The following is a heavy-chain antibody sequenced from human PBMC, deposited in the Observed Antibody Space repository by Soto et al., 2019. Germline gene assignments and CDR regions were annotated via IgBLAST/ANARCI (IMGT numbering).Heavy chain of an antibody. CDR1: GGSVRDYH. Sequence: QVRLQESGPGLVKPSETLSLTCTVSGGSVRDYHWSWTRRSPGKELEWIGYVYDSGTVTTSYNPSVKSRVTISVDPSKNEVSLKMTSVTAADTAVYYCARRWQQLSWFDVWGQGTLVTVSS. CDR3: ARRWQQLSWFDV. J-gene: IGHJ5*02. CDR2: VYDSGTVTT. V-gene: IGHV4-59*02. D-gene: IGHD1-1*01.